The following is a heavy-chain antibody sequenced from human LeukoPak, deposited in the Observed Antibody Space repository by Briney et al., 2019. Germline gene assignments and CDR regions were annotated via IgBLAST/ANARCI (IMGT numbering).Heavy chain of an antibody. Sequence: GGSLRLSCAASGFTFSSYWMHGVRQAPGKGLVWVSRINRDGSNTRYADSVKGRFTISRDNAKNTLYLQMNSLRAEDTAVYYCARDLELVYYDSSGYDYWGQGTLVIVSS. V-gene: IGHV3-74*01. J-gene: IGHJ4*02. CDR1: GFTFSSYW. CDR3: ARDLELVYYDSSGYDY. CDR2: INRDGSNT. D-gene: IGHD3-22*01.